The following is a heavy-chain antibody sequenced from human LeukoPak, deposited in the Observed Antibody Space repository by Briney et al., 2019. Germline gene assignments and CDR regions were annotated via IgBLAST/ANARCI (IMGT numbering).Heavy chain of an antibody. J-gene: IGHJ6*03. Sequence: PGGSLRLSCAASGFTFSSYAMSWVRQAPGKGLEWVSAISGSGGRIYYADSVRGRFTISRDNAENSLYLQMNSLRAEDTAVYYCARDREWQLVRAYYYYMDVWGKGTTVTVSS. V-gene: IGHV3-23*01. D-gene: IGHD6-13*01. CDR1: GFTFSSYA. CDR3: ARDREWQLVRAYYYYMDV. CDR2: ISGSGGRI.